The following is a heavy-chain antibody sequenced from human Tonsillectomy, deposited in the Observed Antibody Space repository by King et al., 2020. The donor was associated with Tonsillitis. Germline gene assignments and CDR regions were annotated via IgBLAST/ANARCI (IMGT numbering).Heavy chain of an antibody. J-gene: IGHJ4*02. CDR1: GFTFSNYA. V-gene: IGHV3-23*04. CDR2: ISGSGGST. CDR3: AKVPYDSSGYYYFDY. Sequence: VQLVESGGGLVQPGGSLRLSCTASGFTFSNYAMSWVRQAPGNGLEWVSGISGSGGSTYYADSVKGRFTISRDNSKNTLYLQMNSLRAEDTAVYYCAKVPYDSSGYYYFDYWGQGTLVTVSS. D-gene: IGHD3-22*01.